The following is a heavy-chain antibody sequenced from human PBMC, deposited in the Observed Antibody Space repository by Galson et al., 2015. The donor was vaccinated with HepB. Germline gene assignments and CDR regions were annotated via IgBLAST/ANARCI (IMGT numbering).Heavy chain of an antibody. Sequence: SLRLSCAASGFTFSSYAMSWVRQAPGKGLEWVSSISGSGSSTYYADSVKGRFTISRDNSKNTLYLQMNTLRAEDTALYYCAKDLGSGWPYYFDFWVHGTLVTVSS. CDR1: GFTFSSYA. CDR3: AKDLGSGWPYYFDF. CDR2: ISGSGSST. V-gene: IGHV3-23*01. J-gene: IGHJ4*01. D-gene: IGHD6-19*01.